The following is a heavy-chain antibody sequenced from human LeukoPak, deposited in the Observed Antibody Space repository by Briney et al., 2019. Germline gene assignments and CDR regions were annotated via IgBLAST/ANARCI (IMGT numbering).Heavy chain of an antibody. V-gene: IGHV3-7*01. Sequence: GGSLRLSCAASGLTFSSYWMTWVRQAPGRGLEWVASIKQDGSEKYYVDPVKGRFTISRDNAKDSLYLQMNSLRAEDTAVYYCAKDRDWNYVIDYWGQGTLVTVSS. D-gene: IGHD1-7*01. CDR3: AKDRDWNYVIDY. J-gene: IGHJ4*02. CDR1: GLTFSSYW. CDR2: IKQDGSEK.